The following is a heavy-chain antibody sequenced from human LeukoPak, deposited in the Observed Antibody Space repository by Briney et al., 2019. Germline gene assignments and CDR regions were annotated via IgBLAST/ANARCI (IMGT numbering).Heavy chain of an antibody. CDR3: VYSSSRYSNWFDP. Sequence: PGGSLRLSCAASGFTFSSYEMNWVRQAPGKGLEWVSYISSSGITIYYADSVKGRFTISRDNAKNSLYLQMNSLRAEDTAVYYCVYSSSRYSNWFDPWGQGTLVTVSS. CDR2: ISSSGITI. CDR1: GFTFSSYE. V-gene: IGHV3-48*03. J-gene: IGHJ5*02. D-gene: IGHD6-13*01.